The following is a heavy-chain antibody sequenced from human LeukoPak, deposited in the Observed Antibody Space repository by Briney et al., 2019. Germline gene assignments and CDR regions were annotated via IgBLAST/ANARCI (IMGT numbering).Heavy chain of an antibody. J-gene: IGHJ4*02. CDR2: IYSGGST. V-gene: IGHV3-66*01. CDR1: GFTVSSNY. CDR3: ARGVYSWPPNYFDY. Sequence: GGSLRLSCAASGFTVSSNYMSWVRQAPGKGLEWVSVIYSGGSTYYADSAKGRFTISRDNSKNTLYLQMNSLRAEDTAVYYCARGVYSWPPNYFDYWGQGTLVTVSS. D-gene: IGHD6-6*01.